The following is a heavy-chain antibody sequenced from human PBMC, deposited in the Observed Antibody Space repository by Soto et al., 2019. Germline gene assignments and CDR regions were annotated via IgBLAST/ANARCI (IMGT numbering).Heavy chain of an antibody. J-gene: IGHJ4*02. CDR3: ARVHSGYYYSCFDS. CDR2: INHSGST. Sequence: ASETLSLTCAVYGGSFSGYYWSWIRQPPGKGLEWIGEINHSGSTNYNPSLKSRVTISVDTSKNQFSLKRSPVTATDTAVSYCARVHSGYYYSCFDSWGQGTLVTVSS. D-gene: IGHD3-22*01. V-gene: IGHV4-34*01. CDR1: GGSFSGYY.